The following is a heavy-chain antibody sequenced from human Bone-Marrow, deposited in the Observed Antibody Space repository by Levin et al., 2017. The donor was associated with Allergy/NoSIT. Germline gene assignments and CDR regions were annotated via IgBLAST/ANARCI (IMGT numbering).Heavy chain of an antibody. CDR1: GFTVSSHY. CDR2: IYSAGST. J-gene: IGHJ4*02. CDR3: AASTALLVFDY. Sequence: GGSLRLSCAASGFTVSSHYMSWVRQAPGKGLEWVSIIYSAGSTYYADSVKDRVTISRDDSKNTLFLQMDSLRAEATAVYFCAASTALLVFDYGGPRALVTGSS. V-gene: IGHV3-66*01. D-gene: IGHD2-15*01.